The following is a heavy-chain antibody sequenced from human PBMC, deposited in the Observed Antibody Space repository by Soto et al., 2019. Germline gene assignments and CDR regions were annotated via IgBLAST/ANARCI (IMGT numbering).Heavy chain of an antibody. Sequence: EVQLVESGGGLVKPGGSLRLSCAASGFTFKNAWMHWVRQAPGKGLEWVGRIKSETDSGTTDYAAPVNGRFTISRDDSKNTLYLQMNSLETEDTAVYYCTTFFGVWHFDSWGQGTLVTVSS. V-gene: IGHV3-15*07. CDR1: GFTFKNAW. D-gene: IGHD3-3*01. J-gene: IGHJ4*02. CDR2: IKSETDSGTT. CDR3: TTFFGVWHFDS.